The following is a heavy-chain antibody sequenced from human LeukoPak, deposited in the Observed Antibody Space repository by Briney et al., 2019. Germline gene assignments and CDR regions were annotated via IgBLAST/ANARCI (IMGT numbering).Heavy chain of an antibody. CDR1: GFTFSGNY. V-gene: IGHV3-53*01. Sequence: PGGSLRLSCAAPGFTFSGNYMSWVRQAPGKGLEWVSVIYSGYSGGSTYYADSVKGRFTISKDTSKNTLYLQMSSLRAEDTAVYYCARENNYGSAFDYWGQGTLVTVSS. D-gene: IGHD3-10*01. CDR2: IYSGYSGGST. J-gene: IGHJ4*02. CDR3: ARENNYGSAFDY.